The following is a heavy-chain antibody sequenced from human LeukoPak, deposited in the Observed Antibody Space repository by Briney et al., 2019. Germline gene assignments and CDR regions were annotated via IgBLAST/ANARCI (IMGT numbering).Heavy chain of an antibody. CDR2: IKQDGSEK. Sequence: GGSLRLSCAASGFTFSSYWMSWVRQAPGKGLEWVANIKQDGSEKYYADSVKGRFTISRDNAKNSLYLQMNSLRAEDTALYYCAKVAGTYYWYFDLWGRGTLVTVSS. CDR3: AKVAGTYYWYFDL. V-gene: IGHV3-7*03. J-gene: IGHJ2*01. CDR1: GFTFSSYW. D-gene: IGHD6-13*01.